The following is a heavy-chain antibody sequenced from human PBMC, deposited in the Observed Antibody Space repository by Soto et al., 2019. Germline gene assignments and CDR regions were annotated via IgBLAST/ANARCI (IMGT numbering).Heavy chain of an antibody. V-gene: IGHV1-69*13. J-gene: IGHJ4*02. CDR3: AREGSGYNF. Sequence: GASVKVSCKTSGDNFKKNVFTWVRQAPGQGLEWMGGIVPVFGRPNYAQRFRGRLTITADESTSTGYMELISLRSDDTAVYYCAREGSGYNFWGQGTQVTVSS. CDR1: GDNFKKNV. CDR2: IVPVFGRP. D-gene: IGHD5-12*01.